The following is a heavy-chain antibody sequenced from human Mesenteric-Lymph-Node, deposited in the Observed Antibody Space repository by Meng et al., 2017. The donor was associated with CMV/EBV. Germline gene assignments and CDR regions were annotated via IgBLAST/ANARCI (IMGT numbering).Heavy chain of an antibody. J-gene: IGHJ4*02. CDR1: GDSVSSNSVA. CDR3: ARERSSTLDY. CDR2: TYYRSKWYN. V-gene: IGHV6-1*01. Sequence: CAISGDSVSSNSVAWNWIRQSPSRGLEWLGITYYRSKWYNDYAVSVKSRIIINPDTSKNQFSLQLNSVTPEDTAVYYCARERSSTLDYWGQGTLVTVSS.